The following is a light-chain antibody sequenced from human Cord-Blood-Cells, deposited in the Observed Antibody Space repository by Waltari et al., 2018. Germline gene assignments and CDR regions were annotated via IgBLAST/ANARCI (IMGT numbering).Light chain of an antibody. J-gene: IGLJ1*01. CDR3: SSYTSSSTLL. V-gene: IGLV2-14*01. CDR1: SSDVGGYNY. CDR2: DVS. Sequence: QSALTQPASVSGSPGQSITISCTGTSSDVGGYNYVSWYQKHPGKAPKLIVYDVSNRPSGVSNRFSGSKSGNTASLTISGLQAEDEADYYCSSYTSSSTLLFGTGTKVTVL.